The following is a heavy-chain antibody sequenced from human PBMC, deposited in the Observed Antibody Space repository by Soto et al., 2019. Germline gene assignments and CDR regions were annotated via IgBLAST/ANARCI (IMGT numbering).Heavy chain of an antibody. CDR3: ARSIVVVTAIDY. Sequence: PGGSLRLSCAASGFTFTSTDMNWVRQAPGKGLEWLSYVSSRSDATYYADSVKGRFTISRDNSKNTLYLQMNSLRSEDTAVYYCARSIVVVTAIDYWGQGTLVTVSS. V-gene: IGHV3-48*01. D-gene: IGHD2-21*02. CDR2: VSSRSDAT. CDR1: GFTFTSTD. J-gene: IGHJ4*02.